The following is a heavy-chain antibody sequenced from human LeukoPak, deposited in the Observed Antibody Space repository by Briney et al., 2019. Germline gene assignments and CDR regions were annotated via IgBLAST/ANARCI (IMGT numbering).Heavy chain of an antibody. V-gene: IGHV3-21*01. CDR2: ISSSSSYI. CDR1: GFTFSSYS. J-gene: IGHJ4*02. D-gene: IGHD6-6*01. CDR3: ARAYSSSAPADY. Sequence: SGGSLRLSCAASGFTFSSYSMNWVRQAPGKGLEWVSSISSSSSYIYYADSVKGRFTISRDNAKNSLYLQMNSLRAEDTAVYYCARAYSSSAPADYWGQGTLVTVSS.